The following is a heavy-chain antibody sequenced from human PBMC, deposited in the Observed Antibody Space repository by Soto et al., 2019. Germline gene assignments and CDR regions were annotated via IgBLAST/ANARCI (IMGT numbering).Heavy chain of an antibody. CDR1: RFTVGSSY. J-gene: IGHJ5*02. Sequence: GSLRLSCAASRFTVGSSYVSWVRQAPWKGLEWVSVIYTGDTPFYADSVKGRFTISRDNSKNTLYLQMNSLRVEDTAVYYCTRDLMDVVPPADDLFDPWGQGILVTVSS. D-gene: IGHD2-2*01. V-gene: IGHV3-53*01. CDR3: TRDLMDVVPPADDLFDP. CDR2: IYTGDTP.